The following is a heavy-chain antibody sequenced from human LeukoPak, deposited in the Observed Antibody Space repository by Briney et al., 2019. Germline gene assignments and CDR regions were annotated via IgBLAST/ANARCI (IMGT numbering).Heavy chain of an antibody. CDR3: ARGRPHGNDY. CDR2: IASDGSST. J-gene: IGHJ4*02. Sequence: GGSLRLSCAASGFTFSSYCMNWVRQAPGKGLVWDSRIASDGSSTTYADSVKGRFSISRDNAKNTLYLQMNSLRVEDTAVYYCARGRPHGNDYWGQGTLVTVSS. D-gene: IGHD4-23*01. CDR1: GFTFSSYC. V-gene: IGHV3-74*01.